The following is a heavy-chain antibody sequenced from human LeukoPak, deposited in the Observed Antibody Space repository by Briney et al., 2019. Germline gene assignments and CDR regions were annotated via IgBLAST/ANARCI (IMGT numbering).Heavy chain of an antibody. J-gene: IGHJ4*02. CDR2: INHSGST. CDR3: ARRLGPSIAARQTDY. CDR1: GGSFSGYY. D-gene: IGHD6-6*01. Sequence: SETLSLTCAVYGGSFSGYYWSWIRQPPGKGLEWIGEINHSGSTNYNPSLKSRVTISVDTSKNQFSLKLTSVTAADTAVYYCARRLGPSIAARQTDYWGQGTLVTVSS. V-gene: IGHV4-34*01.